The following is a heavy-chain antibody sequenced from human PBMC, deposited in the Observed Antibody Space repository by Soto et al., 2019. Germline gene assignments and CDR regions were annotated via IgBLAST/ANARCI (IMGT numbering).Heavy chain of an antibody. CDR1: GGTLSSYT. D-gene: IGHD6-6*01. CDR2: IIPILGIA. CDR3: ATSYEQLIQYYFDY. Sequence: QFQLVQSGAEGKKPGPSLKVSCKASGGTLSSYTISWVRQAPGQGLEWMGRIIPILGIANYAQKFQGRVTITADKSTSTAYMELSSLRSEDTAVYYCATSYEQLIQYYFDYWGQGTLVTVSS. V-gene: IGHV1-69*02. J-gene: IGHJ4*02.